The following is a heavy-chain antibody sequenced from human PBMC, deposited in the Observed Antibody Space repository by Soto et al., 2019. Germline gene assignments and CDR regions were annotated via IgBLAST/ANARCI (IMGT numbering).Heavy chain of an antibody. D-gene: IGHD1-26*01. CDR2: FVPLVGTA. J-gene: IGHJ4*02. CDR1: GGTFSSYS. Sequence: QVQLVQSGAEVKKPGSSVKVSCKASGGTFSSYSITWVRQAPGQGLEWMGGFVPLVGTANYAQKFQGRLTITAGESASTAYMHLSSLRSDDTAIYYCAIGSTYSGEFEFWGQGSLVTVSS. V-gene: IGHV1-69*01. CDR3: AIGSTYSGEFEF.